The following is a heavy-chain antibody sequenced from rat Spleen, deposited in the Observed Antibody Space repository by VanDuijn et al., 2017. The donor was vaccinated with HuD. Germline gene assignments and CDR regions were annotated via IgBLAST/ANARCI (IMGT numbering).Heavy chain of an antibody. CDR1: GFTFSIYG. V-gene: IGHV5S13*01. Sequence: EVQLVESGGGLVQPGRSLKLSCAVSGFTFSIYGLAWVRQAPTKGLEWVASISPGGSNTYYRDSVKGRFTLSRDNAKSTLYLQMDSLRSEDTATYYCARQWDYWGQGVMVTVSS. CDR2: ISPGGSNT. J-gene: IGHJ2*01. CDR3: ARQWDY.